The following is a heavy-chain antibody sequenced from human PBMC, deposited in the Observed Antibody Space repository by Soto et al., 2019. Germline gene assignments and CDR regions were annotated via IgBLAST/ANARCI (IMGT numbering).Heavy chain of an antibody. CDR1: GGTFNNSA. CDR2: IIPICGTA. Sequence: QVQLVQSGAEVKKPGSSVKVSCEASGGTFNNSAISWVRQAPGQGLEWLGGIIPICGTATYAEKFQGRVTLTADKSTSTAYMELSSLRPEDTAVYFCASGGGNVLTGYYLYRFAYWGPGTLVTVSS. D-gene: IGHD3-9*01. V-gene: IGHV1-69*06. J-gene: IGHJ4*02. CDR3: ASGGGNVLTGYYLYRFAY.